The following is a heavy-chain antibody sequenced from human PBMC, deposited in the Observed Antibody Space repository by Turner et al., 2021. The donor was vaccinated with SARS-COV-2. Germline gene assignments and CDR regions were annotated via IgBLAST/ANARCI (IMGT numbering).Heavy chain of an antibody. J-gene: IGHJ4*02. CDR2: IKRKADGGTT. V-gene: IGHV3-15*01. Sequence: EVQLMESGGGLVKPGGSLRLSCAASGFTFSNAWLSWVRQAPGKGLEWVGLIKRKADGGTTDYAAPAKGRFTISRDDSKNTLYLQMNTLKTDDTAVYYCTTEAAFNGYFDFWGQGTLVTVSS. D-gene: IGHD2-8*01. CDR1: GFTFSNAW. CDR3: TTEAAFNGYFDF.